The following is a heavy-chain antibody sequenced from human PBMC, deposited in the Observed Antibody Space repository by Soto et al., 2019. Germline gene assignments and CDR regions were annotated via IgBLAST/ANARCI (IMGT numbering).Heavy chain of an antibody. CDR3: AKDRQSYNSVWAPLDC. CDR2: ITASGGTR. J-gene: IGHJ3*01. D-gene: IGHD1-26*01. Sequence: GGSLGLSCTASGFTFSNFAMGWVRQAPGKGLEWVSGITASGGTRYHAESLKGRFTISRDNSRNTVFLHMSSLSAEDTARYYCAKDRQSYNSVWAPLDCWGQGKVVIVSS. CDR1: GFTFSNFA. V-gene: IGHV3-23*01.